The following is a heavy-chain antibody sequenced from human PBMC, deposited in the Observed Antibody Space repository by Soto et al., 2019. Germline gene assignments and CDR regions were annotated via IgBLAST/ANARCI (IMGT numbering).Heavy chain of an antibody. Sequence: GGSLRLSCAASGFTFSTYGMHWVRQAPGKGLEWVAVIWYDGSNAYYADSVKGRFTISRDNSKNTMYLQMNSLTADDTAVYYCGRDTFGHGLYYFDYWGRGTRVTVSS. V-gene: IGHV3-33*01. CDR1: GFTFSTYG. J-gene: IGHJ4*02. D-gene: IGHD3-16*01. CDR2: IWYDGSNA. CDR3: GRDTFGHGLYYFDY.